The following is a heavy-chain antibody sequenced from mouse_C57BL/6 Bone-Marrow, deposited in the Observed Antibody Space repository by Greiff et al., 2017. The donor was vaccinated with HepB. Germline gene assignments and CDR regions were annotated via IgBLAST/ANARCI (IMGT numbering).Heavy chain of an antibody. CDR2: INYDGSST. CDR3: ARSTGRGDWYFDV. Sequence: EVQVVESEGGLVQPGSSMKLSCTASGFTFSDYYMAWVRQVPEKGLEWVANINYDGSSTYYLDSLKSRFIISRDNAKNILYLQMSSLKSEDTATYYCARSTGRGDWYFDVWGTGTTVTVSS. CDR1: GFTFSDYY. D-gene: IGHD4-1*02. J-gene: IGHJ1*03. V-gene: IGHV5-16*01.